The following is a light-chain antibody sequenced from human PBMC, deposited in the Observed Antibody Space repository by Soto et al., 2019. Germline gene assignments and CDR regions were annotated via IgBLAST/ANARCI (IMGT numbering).Light chain of an antibody. CDR2: WVS. CDR1: QSVLYSSNNKNY. J-gene: IGKJ4*01. CDR3: QQYYSTSG. V-gene: IGKV4-1*01. Sequence: DIVMTQSPDSLAVSLGERATINCKSSQSVLYSSNNKNYLAWYQQKPGQPPKLLIYWVSTRESRVPDRFSGSGCGTDFTLTISNLRAEDVIIYYCQQYYSTSGFGGGPKVEIK.